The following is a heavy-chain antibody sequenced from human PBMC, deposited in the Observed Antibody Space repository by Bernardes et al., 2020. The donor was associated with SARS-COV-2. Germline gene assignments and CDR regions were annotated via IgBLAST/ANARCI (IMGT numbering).Heavy chain of an antibody. CDR1: GFTFSSYA. V-gene: IGHV3-23*01. D-gene: IGHD3-3*01. Sequence: GSMRLSCPASGFTFSSYAMIWVRQAPGKGLEWVSAISGIGGSTYYADSVKGRFTISRDNSKNTLYLQMNSLRAEDTAVYYCAKPFITIFGVALYYYYYMDVWGKGTTVTVSS. J-gene: IGHJ6*03. CDR3: AKPFITIFGVALYYYYYMDV. CDR2: ISGIGGST.